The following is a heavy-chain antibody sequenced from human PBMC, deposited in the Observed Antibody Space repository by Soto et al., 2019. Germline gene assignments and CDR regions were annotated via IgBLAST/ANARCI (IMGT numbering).Heavy chain of an antibody. J-gene: IGHJ4*02. CDR1: GFTLSNYN. D-gene: IGHD1-26*01. CDR2: ISESGGAT. V-gene: IGHV3-48*02. Sequence: EVRLVGSGGDLVQPGGSLRLSCAASGFTLSNYNMSWVRQAPGKGLEWVSFISESGGATYYTDSVKGRFTISRDIATNSLFLQMNSLRDEDTAVYYCAWSRWDLTSRALDYWGQGTLVTVSS. CDR3: AWSRWDLTSRALDY.